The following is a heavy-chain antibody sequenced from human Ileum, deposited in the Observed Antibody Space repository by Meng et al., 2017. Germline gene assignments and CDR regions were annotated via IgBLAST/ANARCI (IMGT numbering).Heavy chain of an antibody. D-gene: IGHD2-2*01. CDR1: GGPISSSNW. CDR2: IYHSGSP. J-gene: IGHJ5*01. CDR3: ARVVGGPASMSGWFDP. V-gene: IGHV4-4*02. Sequence: QVHPQGLAPGLGNPSGTLSLTCAVSGGPISSSNWWTWVRQAPGKGLEWIGEIYHSGSPNYNPSLKSRVTISVDKSQNQFSLKLNSVTAADTAVYYCARVVGGPASMSGWFDPWGQGTLVTVSS.